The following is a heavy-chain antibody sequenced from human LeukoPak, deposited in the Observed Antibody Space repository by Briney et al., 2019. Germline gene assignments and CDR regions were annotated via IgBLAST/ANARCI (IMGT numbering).Heavy chain of an antibody. CDR2: ISWNSGII. J-gene: IGHJ4*02. D-gene: IGHD6-13*01. Sequence: PGRSLRLSCAASGFIFDDYAMHWVRQTPGKGLEWVSGISWNSGIIDYADSVKGRFTISRDNAKNSLYLQMNSLRAEDSALYYCAKDITRGTGIAAAGVDFWGQGTLVTVSS. CDR1: GFIFDDYA. V-gene: IGHV3-9*01. CDR3: AKDITRGTGIAAAGVDF.